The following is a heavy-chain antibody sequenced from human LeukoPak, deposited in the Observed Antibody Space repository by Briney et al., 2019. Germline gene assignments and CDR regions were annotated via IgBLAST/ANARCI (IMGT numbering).Heavy chain of an antibody. CDR3: ARDLRIWYDSSGYVGNWFDP. Sequence: SETLSLTCAVSGGSISSGGYSWSWIRQPPGKGLEWIGYIYYSGSTYYNPSLKSRVTISVDTSKNQFSLKLSSVTAADTAVYYCARDLRIWYDSSGYVGNWFDPWGQGTLVTVSS. D-gene: IGHD3-22*01. V-gene: IGHV4-30-4*07. CDR2: IYYSGST. CDR1: GGSISSGGYS. J-gene: IGHJ5*02.